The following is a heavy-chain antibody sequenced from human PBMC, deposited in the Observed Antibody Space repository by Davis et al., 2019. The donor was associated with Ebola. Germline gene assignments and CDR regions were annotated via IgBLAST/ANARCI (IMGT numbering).Heavy chain of an antibody. J-gene: IGHJ6*02. Sequence: AASVKVSCKASGYTFTSYCMHWVRQAPGQGLEWMGIINPSGGSTSYAQKFQGRFTISRDNSKNTLYLQMNSLRAEDTAVYYCAIIPGFGPKTRGYFNYYYGMDVWGQGTTVTVSS. V-gene: IGHV1-46*01. CDR3: AIIPGFGPKTRGYFNYYYGMDV. D-gene: IGHD3-3*01. CDR2: INPSGGST. CDR1: GYTFTSYC.